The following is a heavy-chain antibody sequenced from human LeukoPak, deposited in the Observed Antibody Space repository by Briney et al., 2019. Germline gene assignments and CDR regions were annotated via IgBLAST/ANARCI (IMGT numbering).Heavy chain of an antibody. D-gene: IGHD2-15*01. CDR2: ISAYNGNT. J-gene: IGHJ5*02. CDR1: GYTFTSYG. Sequence: GASVKASYKASGYTFTSYGLSSVRQAPGQGLEWMGWISAYNGNTNYAQKLQGRVTMTTDTSTSTAYMELRSLRSEDTAVYYCAREVVVADEYNWFDPWGRGTLVTVSS. CDR3: AREVVVADEYNWFDP. V-gene: IGHV1-18*01.